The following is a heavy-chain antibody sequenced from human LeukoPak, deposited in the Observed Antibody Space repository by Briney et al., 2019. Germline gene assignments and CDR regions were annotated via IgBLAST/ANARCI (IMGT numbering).Heavy chain of an antibody. J-gene: IGHJ6*04. CDR1: GFTFSSYE. CDR2: ISSSGSTI. V-gene: IGHV3-48*03. D-gene: IGHD3-10*01. CDR3: ARDGSNYYYGMDV. Sequence: PGGSLRLSCAASGFTFSSYEMNWVRQAPGKGLEWVSYISSSGSTIYYAASVKGRFTISRDNAKNSLYLQMNSLRAEDTAVYYCARDGSNYYYGMDVWGKGTTVTVSS.